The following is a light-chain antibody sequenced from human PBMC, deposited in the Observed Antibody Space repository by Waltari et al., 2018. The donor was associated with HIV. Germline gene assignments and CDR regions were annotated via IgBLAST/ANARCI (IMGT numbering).Light chain of an antibody. Sequence: EIVLTQSPATLSVSPGERITISCRASQALPTNRVAWYQQKPWQAPRLFLYVVSSRATDVSDRVRATGSGTEFTLTINRLEPEDFAIYYCQHYATSPPTCIFGQGTRLEI. CDR2: VVS. CDR3: QHYATSPPTCI. V-gene: IGKV3-20*01. CDR1: QALPTNR. J-gene: IGKJ2*02.